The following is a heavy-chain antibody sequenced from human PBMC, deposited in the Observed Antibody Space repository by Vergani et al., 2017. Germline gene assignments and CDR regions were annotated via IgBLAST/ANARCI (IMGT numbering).Heavy chain of an antibody. CDR1: GFTFSSYA. V-gene: IGHV3-23*01. CDR3: AKARDPNCKGDNCYSYCYGLDL. J-gene: IGHJ6*02. Sequence: EVQLLESGGNLIQPGGSLRLSCGASGFTFSSYAMTWVRLAPGKGLQWVSAISGSGGNTFYTDSVKGRFTISRDNSKDTLYLQMNSLRVEDTAIYYCAKARDPNCKGDNCYSYCYGLDLWGQGTTVTVSS. CDR2: ISGSGGNT. D-gene: IGHD2-21*01.